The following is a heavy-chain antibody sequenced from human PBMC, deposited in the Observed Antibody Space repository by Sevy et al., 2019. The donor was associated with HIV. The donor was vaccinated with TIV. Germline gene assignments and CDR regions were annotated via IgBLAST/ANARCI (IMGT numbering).Heavy chain of an antibody. V-gene: IGHV3-30-3*01. D-gene: IGHD1-26*01. CDR2: ISYDGSNK. CDR1: GFTFSSYA. Sequence: GGSLRLSCAASGFTFSSYAMYWVRQAPGKGLEWVAVISYDGSNKYYADSVKGRFTISGDNSKNTLYLQMNSLRAEETAVYYCARVKTVGAPFDYWGQGTLVTVSS. CDR3: ARVKTVGAPFDY. J-gene: IGHJ4*02.